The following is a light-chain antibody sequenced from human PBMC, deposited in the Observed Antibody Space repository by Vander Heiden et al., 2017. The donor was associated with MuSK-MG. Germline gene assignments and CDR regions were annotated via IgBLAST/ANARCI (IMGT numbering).Light chain of an antibody. Sequence: DIQMTQSPSTLSASVGDRVSMTCRASQNVKTFLAWYQQKPGKVPKLLIYKASSLESAVPSRFSGSGSGTEFTLTSRSLQPDDFATYYCQQDDSYWTFGQGTKVEIK. CDR3: QQDDSYWT. J-gene: IGKJ1*01. CDR2: KAS. CDR1: QNVKTF. V-gene: IGKV1-5*03.